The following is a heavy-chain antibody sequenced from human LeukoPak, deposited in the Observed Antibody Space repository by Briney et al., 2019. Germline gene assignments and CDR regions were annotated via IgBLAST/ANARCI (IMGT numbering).Heavy chain of an antibody. CDR3: ARGGYCSSTSSYSIGIDY. J-gene: IGHJ4*02. Sequence: GASVKVSCKASGYTFTGYYMHWVRQAPGQGLEWMGWINPNSGGTNYAQKFQGRVTMTRDTSISTAYMELSRLRSDDTAVYYCARGGYCSSTSSYSIGIDYWGQGTLVTVSS. D-gene: IGHD2-2*02. CDR2: INPNSGGT. CDR1: GYTFTGYY. V-gene: IGHV1-2*02.